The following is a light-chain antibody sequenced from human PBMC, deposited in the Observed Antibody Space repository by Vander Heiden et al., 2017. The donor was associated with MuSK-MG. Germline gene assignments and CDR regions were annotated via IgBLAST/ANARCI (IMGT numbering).Light chain of an antibody. CDR3: QAWDSNTVI. Sequence: SYALTQTPSMSVSPGQTASFACPRAHLRRNCASWDQQKPGQYPILVIYQDNKRTSGIPERFSGSNSGNTATLTIGGTQAMDEADYYCQAWDSNTVIFGGGTKLTVL. J-gene: IGLJ2*01. CDR2: QDN. V-gene: IGLV3-1*01. CDR1: HLRRNC.